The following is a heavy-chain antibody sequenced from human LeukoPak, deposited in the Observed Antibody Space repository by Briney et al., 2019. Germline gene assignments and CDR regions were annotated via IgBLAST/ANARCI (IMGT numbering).Heavy chain of an antibody. CDR2: ISSSGGTI. J-gene: IGHJ1*01. CDR3: AKDPGSSWLEGYFQH. CDR1: GFTFSSYE. D-gene: IGHD6-13*01. V-gene: IGHV3-48*03. Sequence: GGSLRLSCAASGFTFSSYEMNWVRQAPGKGLAWVSYISSSGGTIYYANSVKGRFTISRDNAKNSLYLQMNSLRAEDTAVYYCAKDPGSSWLEGYFQHWGQGTLVTVSS.